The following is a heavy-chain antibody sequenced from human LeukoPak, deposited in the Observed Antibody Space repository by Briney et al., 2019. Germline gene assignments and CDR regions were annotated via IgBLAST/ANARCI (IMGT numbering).Heavy chain of an antibody. V-gene: IGHV3-53*01. CDR1: GFTVSSNY. CDR3: ARVNFGILGAFDI. Sequence: PGGSLRLSCAASGFTVSSNYMSWVRQAPGKGLEWVSVSYSGGSSYYADSVKGRFTISRDNSKNTLYLQMNSLRAEDTAVYYCARVNFGILGAFDIWGQGTMVTVSS. D-gene: IGHD3-3*01. CDR2: SYSGGSS. J-gene: IGHJ3*02.